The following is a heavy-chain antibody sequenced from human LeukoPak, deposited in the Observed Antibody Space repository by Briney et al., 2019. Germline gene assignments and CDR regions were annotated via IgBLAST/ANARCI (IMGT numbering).Heavy chain of an antibody. D-gene: IGHD6-19*01. Sequence: ASVKVSCKASGYTFTGYYMHWVRQAPGQGLEWMGWINPNSGGTNYAQKFQGRVTMTRDTSISTAYMELSRLRSDDTAVYYCARVFVPSVAGSSDYDYWGQGTLVTVSS. CDR1: GYTFTGYY. V-gene: IGHV1-2*02. J-gene: IGHJ4*02. CDR2: INPNSGGT. CDR3: ARVFVPSVAGSSDYDY.